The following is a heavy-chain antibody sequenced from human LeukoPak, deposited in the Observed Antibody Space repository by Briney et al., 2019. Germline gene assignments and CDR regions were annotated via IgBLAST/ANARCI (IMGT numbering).Heavy chain of an antibody. J-gene: IGHJ3*02. CDR2: IWYDGSNK. V-gene: IGHV3-33*01. D-gene: IGHD2-15*01. CDR1: GFAFSTYA. CDR3: ARGAYCSDDSCPGAFDI. Sequence: GGSLRLSCAASGFAFSTYAMYWVRQAPGKGLEWVAVIWYDGSNKYYADSVKGRFTISRDNSKNTLYLQMNSLRAEDTAVYYCARGAYCSDDSCPGAFDIWGQGTMVTVSS.